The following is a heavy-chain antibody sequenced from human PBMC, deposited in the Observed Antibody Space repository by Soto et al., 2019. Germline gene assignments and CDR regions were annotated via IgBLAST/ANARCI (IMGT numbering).Heavy chain of an antibody. D-gene: IGHD3-10*01. Sequence: QVQLQESGPGLVKPSETLSLTCTVSGGSISSYYWSWIRQPPGKGLEWIGYIYYGGSTNYNPSLKSRVTISVDTSKNQFSLKLSSVTAADTAVYYCARAPRGNYGYPSYFDYWGQGTLVTVSS. V-gene: IGHV4-59*01. CDR1: GGSISSYY. CDR2: IYYGGST. J-gene: IGHJ4*02. CDR3: ARAPRGNYGYPSYFDY.